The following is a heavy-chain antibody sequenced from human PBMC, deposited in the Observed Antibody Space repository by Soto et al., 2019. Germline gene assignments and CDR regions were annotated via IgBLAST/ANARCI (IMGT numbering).Heavy chain of an antibody. CDR1: GWSFSGYY. CDR2: INHSGST. V-gene: IGHV4-34*01. Sequence: SETLSLTCSVYGWSFSGYYWSWIRQPPGKGLEWIGEINHSGSTNYNPSLKSRVTISVDTSKNQFSLKLSSVTAADTAVYYCARGAYYYGSGASSGWFDPWGQGTLVTVSS. D-gene: IGHD3-10*01. J-gene: IGHJ5*02. CDR3: ARGAYYYGSGASSGWFDP.